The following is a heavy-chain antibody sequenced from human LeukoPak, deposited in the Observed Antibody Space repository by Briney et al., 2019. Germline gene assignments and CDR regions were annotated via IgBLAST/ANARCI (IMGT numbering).Heavy chain of an antibody. CDR3: ARDSSYYGSGSVYYYGMDV. D-gene: IGHD3-10*01. CDR2: ISAYNGNT. V-gene: IGHV1-18*01. Sequence: GASVKVSCKASGYTFTSYGISWVRQAPGQGLEWMGWISAYNGNTNYAQKLQGRVTMTTDTSTSTAYMELRSLRSDDTAVYYCARDSSYYGSGSVYYYGMDVWGQGTTVTVSS. CDR1: GYTFTSYG. J-gene: IGHJ6*02.